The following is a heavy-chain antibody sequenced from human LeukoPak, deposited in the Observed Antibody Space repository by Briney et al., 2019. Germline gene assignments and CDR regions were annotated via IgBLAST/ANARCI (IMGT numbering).Heavy chain of an antibody. CDR3: ARVLWDPPAYFFDY. J-gene: IGHJ4*02. D-gene: IGHD1-26*01. CDR1: GGSISNYY. Sequence: PSETLSLTCTVSGGSISNYYWSWIRQPPGKGLEWIGYIYYSGSTNYNPSLKSRVTISVDTSKNQFSLKLSSVTAADTAVYYCARVLWDPPAYFFDYWGQGTLVTVSS. V-gene: IGHV4-59*01. CDR2: IYYSGST.